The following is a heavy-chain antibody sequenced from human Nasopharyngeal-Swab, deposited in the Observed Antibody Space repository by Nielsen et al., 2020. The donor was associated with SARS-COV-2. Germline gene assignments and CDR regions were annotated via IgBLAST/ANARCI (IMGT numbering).Heavy chain of an antibody. D-gene: IGHD3-9*01. CDR3: ARVPYDILHFRGGMDV. V-gene: IGHV3-53*04. CDR2: IYSGGST. Sequence: GGSLRLSWAASGFTVSSNYMSWVRQAPGKGLEWVSVIYSGGSTYYADSVKGRFTISRHNSKNTLYLQMNSLRAEDTAVYYCARVPYDILHFRGGMDVWGQGTTVTVSS. CDR1: GFTVSSNY. J-gene: IGHJ6*02.